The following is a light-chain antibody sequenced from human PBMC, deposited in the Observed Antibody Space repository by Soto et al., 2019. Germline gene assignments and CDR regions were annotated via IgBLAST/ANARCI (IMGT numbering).Light chain of an antibody. J-gene: IGLJ2*01. V-gene: IGLV2-8*01. Sequence: QSALTQPPSASGSPGQSVTISCTGSSSDVGGYNCVSWFQQHPGKAPKLMIFEDIKRPSGVPDRFSASKSGNTASLTVSGLQAEDEADYYCSSYGGSDNLIFGGGTQLTVL. CDR2: EDI. CDR1: SSDVGGYNC. CDR3: SSYGGSDNLI.